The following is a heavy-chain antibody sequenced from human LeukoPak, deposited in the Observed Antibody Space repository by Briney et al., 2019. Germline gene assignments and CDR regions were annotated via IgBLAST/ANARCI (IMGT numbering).Heavy chain of an antibody. V-gene: IGHV3-23*01. CDR1: GFTFSSYA. Sequence: PGGSLRLSCAASGFTFSSYAMSWVRQAPGKGLEWVSAISGSGGSTYYADSVKGRFTISRDNSKNTLYLQMTSLRAEDAAVYYCAKAGPRGGYGMDVWGQGTTVTVSS. D-gene: IGHD3-16*01. CDR3: AKAGPRGGYGMDV. J-gene: IGHJ6*02. CDR2: ISGSGGST.